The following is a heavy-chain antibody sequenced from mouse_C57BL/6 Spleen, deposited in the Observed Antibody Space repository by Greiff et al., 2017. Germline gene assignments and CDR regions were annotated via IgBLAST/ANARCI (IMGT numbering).Heavy chain of an antibody. CDR1: GFTFSSYT. D-gene: IGHD1-1*01. Sequence: DVMLVESGGGLVKPGGSLKLSCAASGFTFSSYTMSWVRQTPEKKLEWVATISGGGGNTYYPDSVKGRFTISRDNAKNTLYLQVSSLRSEDTALYYCARQDYYGSYYFDYWGQGTTLTVSS. V-gene: IGHV5-9*01. J-gene: IGHJ2*01. CDR3: ARQDYYGSYYFDY. CDR2: ISGGGGNT.